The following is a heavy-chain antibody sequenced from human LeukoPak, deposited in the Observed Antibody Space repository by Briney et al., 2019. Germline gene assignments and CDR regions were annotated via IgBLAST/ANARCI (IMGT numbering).Heavy chain of an antibody. D-gene: IGHD6-13*01. CDR2: ISYDGRNE. CDR3: AKDGAAAGFLV. J-gene: IGHJ4*02. Sequence: GGSLRLSCAASGFIFSSYGMHWVRQAPDKGLEWVAVISYDGRNEYFANSVKGRFTISRDNSKNTLYLQMNSLRAEDTAVYYCAKDGAAAGFLVWGQGTLVTVSS. V-gene: IGHV3-30*04. CDR1: GFIFSSYG.